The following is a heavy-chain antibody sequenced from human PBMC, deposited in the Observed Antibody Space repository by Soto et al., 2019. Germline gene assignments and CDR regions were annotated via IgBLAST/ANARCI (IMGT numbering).Heavy chain of an antibody. CDR3: AIAVAGPTAIAY. Sequence: EVQLVESGGGLVQPGESLRLSCVVSGFTISSYWMHWVRQAPGKGLVWVSRINGDGSSTNYADSVKGRFTISRDNAKNTLYLQMNTLRAEDTAVYYCAIAVAGPTAIAYWGQGNQVTXS. CDR1: GFTISSYW. J-gene: IGHJ4*02. CDR2: INGDGSST. D-gene: IGHD6-19*01. V-gene: IGHV3-74*01.